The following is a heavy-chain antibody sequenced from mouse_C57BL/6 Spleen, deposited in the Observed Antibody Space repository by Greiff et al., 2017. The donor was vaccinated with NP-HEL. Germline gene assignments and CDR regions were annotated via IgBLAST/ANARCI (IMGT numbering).Heavy chain of an antibody. D-gene: IGHD1-1*01. CDR1: GFNIKDYY. CDR2: IDPEDGET. Sequence: EVQLQQSGAELVKPGASVKLSCTASGFNIKDYYMHWLKQRTEQGLEWIGRIDPEDGETKYAPKFQGKATITADTSSNTAYLQLSSLTSEDTAVYYCARMYYGSRGWFAYWGQGTLVTVSA. CDR3: ARMYYGSRGWFAY. V-gene: IGHV14-2*01. J-gene: IGHJ3*01.